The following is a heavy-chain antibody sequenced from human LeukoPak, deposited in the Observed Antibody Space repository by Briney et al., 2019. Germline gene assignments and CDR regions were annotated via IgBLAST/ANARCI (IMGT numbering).Heavy chain of an antibody. V-gene: IGHV3-48*01. CDR1: GFTFSSYS. CDR2: ISSSSSTI. J-gene: IGHJ3*02. Sequence: PAGGSLRLSCAASGFTFSSYSMNWVRQAPGKGLEWVSYISSSSSTIYYADSVKGRFTISRDNAKNSLYLQMNSLRAEDTAVYYCARGLGIAVAGTAVRAFDIWGQGTMVTVSS. CDR3: ARGLGIAVAGTAVRAFDI. D-gene: IGHD6-19*01.